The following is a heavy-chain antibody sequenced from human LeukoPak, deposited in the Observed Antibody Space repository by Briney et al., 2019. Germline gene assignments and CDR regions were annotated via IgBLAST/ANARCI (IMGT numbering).Heavy chain of an antibody. J-gene: IGHJ4*02. CDR3: ARDFFGDFHFDY. CDR2: IYYSGST. Sequence: PSETLSLTCTVSGGSISTYYWNWIRQPPGEGLEWIGYIYYSGSTNYNPSLKSRVTISVDTSKNQFSLKLSSVTAADTAVYYCARDFFGDFHFDYWGQGTLVTVSS. V-gene: IGHV4-59*01. D-gene: IGHD4-17*01. CDR1: GGSISTYY.